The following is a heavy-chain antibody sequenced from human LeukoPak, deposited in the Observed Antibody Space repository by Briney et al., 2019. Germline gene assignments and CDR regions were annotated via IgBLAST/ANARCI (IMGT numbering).Heavy chain of an antibody. CDR3: ARFNCSSAGCYIDGLVFDP. CDR1: GFTFRKYW. V-gene: IGHV3-7*01. J-gene: IGHJ5*02. D-gene: IGHD2-2*02. Sequence: GGSLRLSCAASGFTFRKYWMRWVRQTPEKGVEWVANIRQDGNEKYYVDSVKGRFSISRDNTKSSLYLQMSSLRDEDSAVYYCARFNCSSAGCYIDGLVFDPWGQGTLVTVSS. CDR2: IRQDGNEK.